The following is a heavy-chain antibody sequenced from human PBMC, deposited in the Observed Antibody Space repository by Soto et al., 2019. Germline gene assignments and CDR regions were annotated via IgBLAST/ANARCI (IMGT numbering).Heavy chain of an antibody. CDR2: ISSSSSYI. J-gene: IGHJ3*02. Sequence: GGSLRLSCAASGFTFSSYSMNWVRQAPGKGLEWVSSISSSSSYIYYADSVKGRFTISRDNAKNSLYLQMNSLRAEDTAVYYCARDNHSSWSRDDAFDIWGQGTMVTVSS. CDR1: GFTFSSYS. D-gene: IGHD6-13*01. CDR3: ARDNHSSWSRDDAFDI. V-gene: IGHV3-21*01.